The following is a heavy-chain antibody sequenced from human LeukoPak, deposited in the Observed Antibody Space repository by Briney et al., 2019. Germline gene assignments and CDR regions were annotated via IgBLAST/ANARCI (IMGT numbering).Heavy chain of an antibody. J-gene: IGHJ4*02. Sequence: PGGSLRLSCAASGFTFSNYVMIWVRQAPGKGLEWVSTISGTGGSTYYADSVKGRFSISRDNSKNTLFLQMNSLRTEDTALYYCARYCSGISCYSGVDYWGQGTPVTVSS. V-gene: IGHV3-23*01. CDR3: ARYCSGISCYSGVDY. D-gene: IGHD2-15*01. CDR2: ISGTGGST. CDR1: GFTFSNYV.